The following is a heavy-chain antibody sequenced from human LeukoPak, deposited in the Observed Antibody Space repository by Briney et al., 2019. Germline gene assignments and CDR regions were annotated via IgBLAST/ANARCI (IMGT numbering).Heavy chain of an antibody. CDR2: ISYDGSIK. CDR1: GFTFSSYG. CDR3: AKPPWGYSSNYYGDFDY. J-gene: IGHJ4*02. V-gene: IGHV3-30*18. Sequence: PGGSLRLSCAASGFTFSSYGMFWVRQAPGQGLEWVALISYDGSIKHYADSVKGRFTISRDKSRNTLYLEMSSLRAEATAVYFCAKPPWGYSSNYYGDFDYWGQGTLVTVSS. D-gene: IGHD1-26*01.